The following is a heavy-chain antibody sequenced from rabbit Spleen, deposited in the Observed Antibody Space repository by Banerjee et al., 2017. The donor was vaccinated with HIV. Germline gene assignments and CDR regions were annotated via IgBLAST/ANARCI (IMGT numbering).Heavy chain of an antibody. D-gene: IGHD4-2*01. CDR3: ARRDRWMYDFNL. J-gene: IGHJ4*01. V-gene: IGHV1S45*01. CDR1: GFSFSNIDW. CDR2: TYAGSSGSA. Sequence: QEQLEESGGGLVKPEGSLTLTCKASGFSFSNIDWICWVRQAPGKGLEWIACTYAGSSGSAVYASWAKGRFTISKPSSTTVTLQMSSLTAADTATYFCARRDRWMYDFNLWGQGTLVTVS.